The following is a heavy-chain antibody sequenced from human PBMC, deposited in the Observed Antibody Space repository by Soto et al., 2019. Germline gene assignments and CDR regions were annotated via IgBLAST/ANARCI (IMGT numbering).Heavy chain of an antibody. D-gene: IGHD6-6*01. V-gene: IGHV3-15*01. J-gene: IGHJ5*02. CDR2: IKRRADGETK. CDR3: TVIKWRHQYSTSGYRFAP. Sequence: EMHLVDSGGGLVKPGGSLRLSCAASGFTFSHAWMSWVRQAPGKGLEWVGRIKRRADGETKDYGAPVRGRFTISRENSKNTLYLQMNSLKTEDTAIYYCTVIKWRHQYSTSGYRFAPWGPGTLVTVSS. CDR1: GFTFSHAW.